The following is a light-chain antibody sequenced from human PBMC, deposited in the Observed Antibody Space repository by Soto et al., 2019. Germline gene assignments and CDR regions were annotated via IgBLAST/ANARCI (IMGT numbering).Light chain of an antibody. Sequence: QSALTQPASVSGSPGQSITISCTGTSSDIGGYKYVSWHQQHPAKAPQLIIFEVSNRPSGVSNRFSGSKSGNTASLTISGLQAEDEADYNCSSYTITNTLVFGGGTKLTVL. CDR3: SSYTITNTLV. CDR1: SSDIGGYKY. V-gene: IGLV2-14*01. CDR2: EVS. J-gene: IGLJ2*01.